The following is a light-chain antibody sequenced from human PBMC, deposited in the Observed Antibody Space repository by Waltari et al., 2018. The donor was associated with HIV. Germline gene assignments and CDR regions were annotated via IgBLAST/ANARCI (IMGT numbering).Light chain of an antibody. V-gene: IGLV1-47*01. CDR2: RNN. J-gene: IGLJ1*01. CDR3: AAWDDSLSGRYV. Sequence: QSVLTQPPSASGTSGQRVTISCSGSSSNIGSHYVYWYQQLPGTAPKRLIYRNNQRPSGVPDRFSGSKSGTSASLAISGLRSEDEADYYCAAWDDSLSGRYVFGTGTKVTVL. CDR1: SSNIGSHY.